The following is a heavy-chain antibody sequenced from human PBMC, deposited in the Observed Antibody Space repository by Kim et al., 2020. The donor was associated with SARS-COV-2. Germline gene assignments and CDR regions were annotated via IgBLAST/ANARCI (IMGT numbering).Heavy chain of an antibody. CDR2: IYYSGST. J-gene: IGHJ6*02. CDR1: GGSISSGGYY. Sequence: SDTLSLTCTVSGGSISSGGYYWSWIRQHPGKGLEWIGYIYYSGSTYYNPSLKSRVTISVDTSKNQFSLKLSSVTAADTAVYYCARDPLKNPVPFGYYYYYGRDVWGQGTTVTVSS. CDR3: ARDPLKNPVPFGYYYYYGRDV. V-gene: IGHV4-31*03. D-gene: IGHD3-10*01.